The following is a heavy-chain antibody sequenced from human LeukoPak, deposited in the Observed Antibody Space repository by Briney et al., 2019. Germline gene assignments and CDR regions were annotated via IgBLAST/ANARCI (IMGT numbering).Heavy chain of an antibody. D-gene: IGHD3-10*01. CDR1: GFTFSIYW. J-gene: IGHJ4*02. V-gene: IGHV3-7*01. CDR2: IKPDGSEE. Sequence: GGSLRLSCAASGFTFSIYWMSWVRQAPGKGLEWVANIKPDGSEEYYVDSVKGRFTISRDNVKNSLYLQMNSLRAEDTAVYYCARSYYGGWGQGTLVTVSS. CDR3: ARSYYGG.